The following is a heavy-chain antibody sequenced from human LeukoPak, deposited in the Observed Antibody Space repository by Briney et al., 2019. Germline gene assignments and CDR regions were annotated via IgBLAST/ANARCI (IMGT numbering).Heavy chain of an antibody. CDR2: IKQDGSEK. D-gene: IGHD3-3*01. J-gene: IGHJ5*02. CDR1: GFTFSSYW. V-gene: IGHV3-7*01. Sequence: GGSLRLSCAASGFTFSSYWMSWVRQAPGKGREWVANIKQDGSEKYYVDSVKGRFTISRDNAKNPLYLQMNSLRAEDTAVYYCARDRRIFGVVTIPGWFDPWGQGTLVTVSS. CDR3: ARDRRIFGVVTIPGWFDP.